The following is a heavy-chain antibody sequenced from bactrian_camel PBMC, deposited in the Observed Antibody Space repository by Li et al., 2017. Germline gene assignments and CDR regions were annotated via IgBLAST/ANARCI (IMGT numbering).Heavy chain of an antibody. CDR1: GFPFSNYA. CDR2: ISSGGAGT. CDR3: ATFKD. V-gene: IGHV3S40*01. J-gene: IGHJ4*01. D-gene: IGHD7*01. Sequence: VQLVESGGGLVQPGGTLRLSCEASGFPFSNYAMSWVRQAPGKGLEWVSEISSGGAGTDYADSVKGRFTISRDNSKNTMYLQMNNLKSEDTALYYSATFKDWGQGTQVTVS.